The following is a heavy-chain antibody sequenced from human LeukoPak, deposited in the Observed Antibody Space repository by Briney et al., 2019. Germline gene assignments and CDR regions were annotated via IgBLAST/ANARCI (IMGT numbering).Heavy chain of an antibody. D-gene: IGHD5-18*01. V-gene: IGHV1-46*01. CDR3: ARDLQGDTAMV. J-gene: IGHJ4*02. CDR1: GYTFTSYY. CDR2: INPSGGST. Sequence: ASVKVSCKASGYTFTSYYMHWARQAPGQGLEWMGIINPSGGSTSYAQKFQGRVTMTRDTSTSTVYMELSSLRSEDTAVYYCARDLQGDTAMVWGQGTLVTVSS.